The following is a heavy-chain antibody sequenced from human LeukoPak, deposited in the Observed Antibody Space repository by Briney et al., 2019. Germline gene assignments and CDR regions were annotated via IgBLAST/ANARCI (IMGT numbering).Heavy chain of an antibody. V-gene: IGHV4-4*07. CDR1: GGSISSYY. CDR2: FYTSGSS. D-gene: IGHD6-13*01. J-gene: IGHJ4*02. CDR3: ARGIAAFDY. Sequence: SETLSLTCTVSGGSISSYYWSWIRQPAGKGQEWIGRFYTSGSSNYNPSLKSRVTMSVDTSKNQFSLKLSSVTAADTAVYYCARGIAAFDYWGQGTLVTVSS.